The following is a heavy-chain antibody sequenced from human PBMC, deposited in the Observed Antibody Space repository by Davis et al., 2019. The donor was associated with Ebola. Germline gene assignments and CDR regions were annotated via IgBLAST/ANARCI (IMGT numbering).Heavy chain of an antibody. CDR3: ARDWIPRTDYYYCMDV. D-gene: IGHD3/OR15-3a*01. CDR1: GGSISSYY. J-gene: IGHJ6*03. CDR2: IYYSGST. Sequence: PGGSLRLSCTVSGGSISSYYWSWIRQPPGKGLEWIGYIYYSGSTNYNPSLKSRVTISVDTSKNQFSLKLSSVTAADTAVYYCARDWIPRTDYYYCMDVWGKGTTVTVSS. V-gene: IGHV4-59*01.